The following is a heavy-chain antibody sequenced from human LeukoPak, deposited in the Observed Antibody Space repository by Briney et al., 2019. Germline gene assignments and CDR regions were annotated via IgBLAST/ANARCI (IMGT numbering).Heavy chain of an antibody. J-gene: IGHJ4*02. CDR3: ARVVPDGYSDY. CDR2: IYSSGST. V-gene: IGHV4-59*01. CDR1: GDSISYYY. D-gene: IGHD5-12*01. Sequence: SETLSLTCSVSGDSISYYYWSWLRQPPGKGLEWIGYIYSSGSTNYNPSLKSRVTMSVDTSKNQFSLKLSSVTAADTAVYYCARVVPDGYSDYWGQGTLVTVSS.